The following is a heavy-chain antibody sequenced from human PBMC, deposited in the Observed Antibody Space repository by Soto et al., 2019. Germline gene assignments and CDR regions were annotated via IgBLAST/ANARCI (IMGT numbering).Heavy chain of an antibody. CDR1: GFTFSSYA. J-gene: IGHJ4*02. V-gene: IGHV3-23*01. D-gene: IGHD5-12*01. Sequence: GALRLSCAASGFTFSSYAMSWVRQAPGKGLEWVSAISGSGGSTYYADSVKGRFTISRDNSKNTLYLQMNSLRAEDTAVYYCASLSGYDSGDYWGQGTLVTVSS. CDR3: ASLSGYDSGDY. CDR2: ISGSGGST.